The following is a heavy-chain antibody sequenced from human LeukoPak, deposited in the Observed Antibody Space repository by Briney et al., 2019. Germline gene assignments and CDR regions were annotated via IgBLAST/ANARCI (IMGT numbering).Heavy chain of an antibody. CDR2: IRQDESDK. CDR1: GFTSTTAW. D-gene: IGHD6-13*01. CDR3: VVYKYILSWSAFDF. V-gene: IGHV3-7*01. Sequence: GGSLTLSCAISGFTSTTAWMTWVRQAPGKGLEWVADIRQDESDKYYVDSVKGRFIISRDNAKKSLSLHMNNLRVEDTAVYYCVVYKYILSWSAFDFWGRGTMITVSS. J-gene: IGHJ3*01.